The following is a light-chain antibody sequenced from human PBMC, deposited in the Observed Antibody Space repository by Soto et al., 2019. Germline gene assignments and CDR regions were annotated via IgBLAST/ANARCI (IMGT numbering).Light chain of an antibody. J-gene: IGKJ4*01. V-gene: IGKV3-20*01. CDR2: GAS. CDR1: QSVGSTY. CDR3: QQYGTLPIT. Sequence: EIVLTESPGTLSLSPGERATLSCRASQSVGSTYLAWYQQKPGQAPRLLIFGASSRATGIPDRFSGSGSGTDFTLNISSLEPEDFAVFYCQQYGTLPITFGGGTKVDXK.